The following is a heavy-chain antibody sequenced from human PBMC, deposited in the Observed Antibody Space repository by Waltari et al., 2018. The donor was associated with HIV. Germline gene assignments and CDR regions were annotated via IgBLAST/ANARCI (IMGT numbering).Heavy chain of an antibody. V-gene: IGHV1-69*01. CDR2: LFLKFGPG. J-gene: IGHJ6*03. Sequence: QVQLVQSGAEMKMPESSVKVSCKASGGTFSSYTISWVRQAPGQGLEWMGGLFLKFGPGTYDRSSRASVRITADDSTGPVNLSLASLSSEDPAVYPFAWGGSIGSTSYSRFFIPWGKG. CDR3: AWGGSIGSTSYSRFFIP. D-gene: IGHD3-16*01. CDR1: GGTFSSYT.